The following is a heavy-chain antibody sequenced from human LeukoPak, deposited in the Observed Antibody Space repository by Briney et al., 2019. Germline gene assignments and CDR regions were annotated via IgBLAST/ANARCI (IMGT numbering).Heavy chain of an antibody. CDR3: AKDQYGSGNYFDY. J-gene: IGHJ4*02. D-gene: IGHD3-10*01. Sequence: PGGSLRLSCAASGFTFSNYGIHWVRQAPGKGLEWVAVISYDGNNKYYADSVKGRFTISRDNSKNTLYLQMNSLRVEDTAVYYCAKDQYGSGNYFDYWGQGTLVTVSS. CDR2: ISYDGNNK. V-gene: IGHV3-30*18. CDR1: GFTFSNYG.